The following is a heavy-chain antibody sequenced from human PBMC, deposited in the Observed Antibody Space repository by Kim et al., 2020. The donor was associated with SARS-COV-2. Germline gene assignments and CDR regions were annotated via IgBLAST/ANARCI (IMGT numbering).Heavy chain of an antibody. Sequence: AQKIQGRVTMTRDTSISTAYMELSRLRSEDRAVYYCAILIAAAYYGMDVWGQGTTVTVSS. V-gene: IGHV1-2*02. CDR3: AILIAAAYYGMDV. D-gene: IGHD6-13*01. J-gene: IGHJ6*02.